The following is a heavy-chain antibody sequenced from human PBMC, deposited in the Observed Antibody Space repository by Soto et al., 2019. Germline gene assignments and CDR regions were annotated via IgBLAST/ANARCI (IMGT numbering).Heavy chain of an antibody. V-gene: IGHV4-34*01. Sequence: SETLSLTCAVYGGSFSGYYWSWIRPPPGKGLEWIGEINHSGSTNYNPSLKSRVTISVDTSKNQFSLKLSSVTAADTAVYYCARIWYYYYYGMDVWGQGTTVTVSS. J-gene: IGHJ6*02. CDR2: INHSGST. D-gene: IGHD3-16*01. CDR3: ARIWYYYYYGMDV. CDR1: GGSFSGYY.